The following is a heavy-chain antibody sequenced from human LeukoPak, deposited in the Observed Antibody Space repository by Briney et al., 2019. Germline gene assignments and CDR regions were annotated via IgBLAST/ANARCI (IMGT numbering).Heavy chain of an antibody. J-gene: IGHJ4*02. CDR3: AKDPDILTGYYVDY. CDR1: GFTFSSYA. CDR2: ISGSGGST. V-gene: IGHV3-23*01. Sequence: GGSLRLSCAASGFTFSSYAMSWVRQAPGKGLEWVSAISGSGGSTYYADSVKGRFTISRDNSKNTLYLQMNSLRAEDTAVFYCAKDPDILTGYYVDYWGQGTLVTVPS. D-gene: IGHD3-9*01.